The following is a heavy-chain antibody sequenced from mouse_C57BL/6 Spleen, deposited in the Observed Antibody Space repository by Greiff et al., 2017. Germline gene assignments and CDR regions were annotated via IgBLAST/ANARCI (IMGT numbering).Heavy chain of an antibody. D-gene: IGHD2-12*01. Sequence: QVQLQQSGAELVRPGSSVKLSCKASGYTFTSYWMHWVKQRPIQGLEWIGNIDPSDSETHYNQKFKDKATLTVDKSSSTAYMQLSSLTSEDSAVYYCARAPSYYKGAMDYWGQGTSVTVSS. V-gene: IGHV1-52*01. CDR1: GYTFTSYW. CDR2: IDPSDSET. CDR3: ARAPSYYKGAMDY. J-gene: IGHJ4*01.